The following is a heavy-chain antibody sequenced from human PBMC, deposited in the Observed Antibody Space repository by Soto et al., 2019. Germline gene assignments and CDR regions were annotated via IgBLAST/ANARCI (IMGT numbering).Heavy chain of an antibody. Sequence: EVQLVESGGGLVQPGGSLRLSCAASGFMFSTYWMSWVRQAPGKGLEWVANIKEDGSETYHVASVKGRFTISRDNAKNSVYLQMNSLRAEDTAVYYCARDLRYSCTTSACYRGGLDHWGQGALVTVSS. CDR2: IKEDGSET. CDR3: ARDLRYSCTTSACYRGGLDH. V-gene: IGHV3-7*01. J-gene: IGHJ4*02. CDR1: GFMFSTYW. D-gene: IGHD2-2*01.